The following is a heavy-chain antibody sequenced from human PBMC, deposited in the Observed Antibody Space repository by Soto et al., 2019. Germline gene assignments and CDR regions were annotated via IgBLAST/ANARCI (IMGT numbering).Heavy chain of an antibody. J-gene: IGHJ5*02. CDR2: ISAYNGNT. Sequence: GASMKVSCKASGYTFTSDGISWVRQAPGQGLEWMGWISAYNGNTNYAQKLQGRVTMTTDTSTSTAYMELRSLRSDDTAVYYCAKGSPYNWFDPWGQGTLVTVSS. D-gene: IGHD3-10*01. CDR1: GYTFTSDG. V-gene: IGHV1-18*04. CDR3: AKGSPYNWFDP.